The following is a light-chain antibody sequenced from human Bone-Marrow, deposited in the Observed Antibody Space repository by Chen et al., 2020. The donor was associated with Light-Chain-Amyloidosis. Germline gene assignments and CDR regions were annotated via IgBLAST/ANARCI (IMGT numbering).Light chain of an antibody. J-gene: IGKJ1*01. CDR3: QQYNSYPWT. CDR1: QAISNY. CDR2: DAS. Sequence: DIQMTQSPSSLSASVGDRVTITCQASQAISNYLNWYQQKPGKAPDLLIYDASNLEPGVPSRFSGGGSGTHFTFTISSLQPDDFATYYCQQYNSYPWTFGQGTKVEIK. V-gene: IGKV1-33*01.